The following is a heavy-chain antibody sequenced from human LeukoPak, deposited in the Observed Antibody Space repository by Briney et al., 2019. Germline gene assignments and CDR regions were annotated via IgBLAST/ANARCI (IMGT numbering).Heavy chain of an antibody. CDR3: ARGVLVAGGFDY. D-gene: IGHD2-8*01. CDR1: GGSVGFYF. J-gene: IGHJ4*02. Sequence: KTAGTLSLTCTISGGSVGFYFWSWIRQPPGKGLEWIGYFSYSGSPNYNPSLKSRVTISVDTSKNQFSLKLSSVTAADTAVYYCARGVLVAGGFDYWGQGTLVTVSS. V-gene: IGHV4-59*02. CDR2: FSYSGSP.